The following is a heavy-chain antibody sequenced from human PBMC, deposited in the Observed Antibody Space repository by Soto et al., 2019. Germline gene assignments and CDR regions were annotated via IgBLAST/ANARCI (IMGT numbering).Heavy chain of an antibody. CDR3: AHRSGSGSFDY. J-gene: IGHJ4*02. CDR2: IYWDDDK. V-gene: IGHV2-5*02. D-gene: IGHD3-10*01. Sequence: QITLKESGPTLVKPTQTLTLTCTFSGFSLSTSGVGVGWIRQPPGKALEWLALIYWDDDKRYSPSLKSSLTITKDTSKNQVVLTMTNMDPVDTATYCCAHRSGSGSFDYWGQGTLVTVSS. CDR1: GFSLSTSGVG.